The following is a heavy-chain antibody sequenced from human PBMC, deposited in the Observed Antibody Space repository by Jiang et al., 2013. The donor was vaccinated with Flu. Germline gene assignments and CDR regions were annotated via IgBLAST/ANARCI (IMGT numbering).Heavy chain of an antibody. D-gene: IGHD1-7*01. CDR3: ARAFNWNYNWFDP. CDR2: IIPIVGIA. V-gene: IGHV1-69*04. CDR1: GGTFRNHA. J-gene: IGHJ5*02. Sequence: SCKASGGTFRNHAISWVRQAPGQGLEWMGRIIPIVGIAINAQKFRGRVTLTADTSTSTTYLELSSLRSEDTAVYYCARAFNWNYNWFDPWGQGTLVTVSS.